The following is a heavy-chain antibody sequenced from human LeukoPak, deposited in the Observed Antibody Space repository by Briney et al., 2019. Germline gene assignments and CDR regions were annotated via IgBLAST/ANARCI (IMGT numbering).Heavy chain of an antibody. J-gene: IGHJ4*02. D-gene: IGHD2-15*01. CDR3: ARAVSGGSCSLS. CDR1: GGTFSSYA. CDR2: IIPIFGTA. V-gene: IGHV1-69*05. Sequence: GASVKVSCKASGGTFSSYAISWVRQAPGQGLEWMGGIIPIFGTANYAQKFQGRVTITTDESTSTAYMELSSLRSEDTAVYYCARAVSGGSCSLSWGQGTLVTVSS.